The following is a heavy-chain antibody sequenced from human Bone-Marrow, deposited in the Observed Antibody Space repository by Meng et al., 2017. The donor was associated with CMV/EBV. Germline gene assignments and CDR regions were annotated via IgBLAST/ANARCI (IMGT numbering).Heavy chain of an antibody. CDR3: ARASGTTNLATDY. V-gene: IGHV4-39*07. D-gene: IGHD1-7*01. Sequence: SETLSLTCTVSGGSISSSSYYWGWIRQPPGKGLEWIGSIYYSGSTYYNPSLKSRVTISVDTSKNQFSLRLTSVTAADTAVYYCARASGTTNLATDYWGQGTLVTVSS. J-gene: IGHJ4*02. CDR2: IYYSGST. CDR1: GGSISSSSYY.